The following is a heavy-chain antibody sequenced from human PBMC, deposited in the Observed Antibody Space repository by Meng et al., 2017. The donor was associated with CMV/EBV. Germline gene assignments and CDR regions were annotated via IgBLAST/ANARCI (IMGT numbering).Heavy chain of an antibody. Sequence: GESLKISCAASGFTFSSYAMSWVRQAPGKGLEWVSAISGSGGSTYYADSVKGRFTISRDNSKNTLYLQMNSLRAEDTDVYYCAKSWEGCSSTSCYTTEYDYWGQGTLVTVSS. CDR1: GFTFSSYA. V-gene: IGHV3-23*01. CDR2: ISGSGGST. J-gene: IGHJ4*02. D-gene: IGHD2-2*02. CDR3: AKSWEGCSSTSCYTTEYDY.